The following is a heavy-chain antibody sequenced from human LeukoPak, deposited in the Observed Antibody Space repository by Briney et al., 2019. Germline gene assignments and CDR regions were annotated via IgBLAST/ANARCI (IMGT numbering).Heavy chain of an antibody. J-gene: IGHJ6*02. V-gene: IGHV4-59*01. Sequence: SETLSLTCTVSGGSISSYYWSWIRQPPGKGLEWTGYIYYSGSTNYNPSLKSRVTISVDTSKNQFSLKLSSVTAADTAVYYCARGYFDWLSYYYGMDVWGQGTTVTVSS. D-gene: IGHD3-9*01. CDR2: IYYSGST. CDR3: ARGYFDWLSYYYGMDV. CDR1: GGSISSYY.